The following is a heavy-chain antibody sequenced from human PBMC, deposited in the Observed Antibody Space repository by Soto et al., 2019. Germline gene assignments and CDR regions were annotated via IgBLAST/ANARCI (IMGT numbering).Heavy chain of an antibody. J-gene: IGHJ3*02. CDR3: VRDGGDYTNAFAI. CDR1: GFTFSSYA. Sequence: QVQLVESRGGVVQPGRSLRLSCAASGFTFSSYAMHWVRQAPGKGLEWVAVISYDGRNKYYAGSVKGRFTISRDNSKNTLYLQMNSLRAEDTAVYYCVRDGGDYTNAFAIWGQGTMVTVSS. V-gene: IGHV3-30-3*01. D-gene: IGHD4-17*01. CDR2: ISYDGRNK.